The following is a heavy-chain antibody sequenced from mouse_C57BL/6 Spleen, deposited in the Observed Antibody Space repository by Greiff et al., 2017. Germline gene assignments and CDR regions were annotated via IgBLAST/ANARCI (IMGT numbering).Heavy chain of an antibody. D-gene: IGHD2-1*01. CDR1: GYTFTSYW. CDR2: IDPSDSET. CDR3: AYGNYYAMDY. J-gene: IGHJ4*01. Sequence: QVQLKESGAELVRPGSSVKLSCKASGYTFTSYWMHWVKQRPIQGLEWIGNIDPSDSETHYNQKFKDKATLTVDKSSSTAYMQLSSLTSEDSAVYYCAYGNYYAMDYWGQGTSVTVSS. V-gene: IGHV1-52*01.